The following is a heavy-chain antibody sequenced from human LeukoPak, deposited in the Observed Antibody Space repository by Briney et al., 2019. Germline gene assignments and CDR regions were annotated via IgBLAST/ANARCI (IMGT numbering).Heavy chain of an antibody. CDR1: GFSFSDFH. CDR2: FRSSDNSV. CDR3: ARTPTVTNSY. D-gene: IGHD4-17*01. Sequence: GGSLRLSCAVSGFSFSDFHMSWIRQAPGKGLEWISYFRSSDNSVFYADSVKGRFTISGDNAKNSLYLQMNSLRADDTAVYYCARTPTVTNSYWGQGTLVTVSS. V-gene: IGHV3-11*04. J-gene: IGHJ4*02.